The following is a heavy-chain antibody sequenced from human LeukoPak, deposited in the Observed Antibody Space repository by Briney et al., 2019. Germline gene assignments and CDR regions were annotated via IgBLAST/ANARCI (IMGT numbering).Heavy chain of an antibody. CDR3: AKDMPLYCSGGSCPIDH. J-gene: IGHJ4*02. V-gene: IGHV3-43*01. D-gene: IGHD2-15*01. CDR2: ISWDGTST. Sequence: GGSLRLSCTASGFIFDDYTMHWVRQSPGRGLEWVSLISWDGTSTYYADSVRGRFTISRDNTKNFLFLQMTSLTIDDSGLHFCAKDMPLYCSGGSCPIDHWGQGALVTVSS. CDR1: GFIFDDYT.